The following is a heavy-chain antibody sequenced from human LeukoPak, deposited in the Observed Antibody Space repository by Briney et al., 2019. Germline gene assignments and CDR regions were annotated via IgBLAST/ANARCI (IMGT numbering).Heavy chain of an antibody. J-gene: IGHJ4*02. Sequence: GGSLRLSCAASGFTVSSNYMSWVRQAPGKGLEWVGRIKRKIDGETTDYAAPAKGRFTISRDDSKNTLYLQMNSLKTEDTAVYYCTSEDQGGFDYWGRGTLVTVSS. V-gene: IGHV3-15*01. CDR3: TSEDQGGFDY. D-gene: IGHD1-26*01. CDR1: GFTVSSNY. CDR2: IKRKIDGETT.